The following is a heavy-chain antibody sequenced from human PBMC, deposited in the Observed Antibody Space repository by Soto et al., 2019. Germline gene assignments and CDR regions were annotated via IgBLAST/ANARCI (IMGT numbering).Heavy chain of an antibody. CDR3: AREPTATYYYYMDV. D-gene: IGHD2-21*02. J-gene: IGHJ6*03. CDR1: GYTFTSYA. V-gene: IGHV1-3*01. CDR2: INAGNGNT. Sequence: ASVKVSCKASGYTFTSYAMHWVRQAPGQRLEWMGWINAGNGNTKYSQKFQGRVTITRDTSASTAYMELSSLRSEDTAVYYCAREPTATYYYYMDVWGKGTTVTVSS.